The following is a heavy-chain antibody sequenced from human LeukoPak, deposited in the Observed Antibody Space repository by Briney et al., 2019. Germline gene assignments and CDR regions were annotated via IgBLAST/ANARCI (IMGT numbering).Heavy chain of an antibody. V-gene: IGHV3-53*01. D-gene: IGHD4-11*01. J-gene: IGHJ6*02. CDR3: AAETTVELYYYYGMDV. Sequence: SVKGRFTISRDNSKNTLYLQMNSLRAEDTAVYYCAAETTVELYYYYGMDVWGQGTTVTVSS.